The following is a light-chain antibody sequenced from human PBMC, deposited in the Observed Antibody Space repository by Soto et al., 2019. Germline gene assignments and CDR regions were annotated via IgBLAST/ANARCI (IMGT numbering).Light chain of an antibody. Sequence: IQMTQQPSTLSGSVGDRVTITCRSSQSISIWLAWYQQKPGKAPKILIYKASSLESGVPSRFSGSGSGTEFTLTISSLQPDDFATYYCQQYSTDTPRTFGQGTKVDIK. J-gene: IGKJ1*01. CDR3: QQYSTDTPRT. V-gene: IGKV1-5*03. CDR1: QSISIW. CDR2: KAS.